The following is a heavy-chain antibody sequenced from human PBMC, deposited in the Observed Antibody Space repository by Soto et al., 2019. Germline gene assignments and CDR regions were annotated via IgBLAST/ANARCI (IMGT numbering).Heavy chain of an antibody. CDR1: GGSISSYY. V-gene: IGHV4-59*01. CDR2: IYYSGST. J-gene: IGHJ6*02. D-gene: IGHD1-26*01. Sequence: SETLSLTCTVSGGSISSYYWSWIRQPPGKGLEWIGYIYYSGSTNYNPSLKSRVTISVDTSKNQFSLKLSSVTAADTAVYYCARLGATYYYGMDVWGQGTTVTVSS. CDR3: ARLGATYYYGMDV.